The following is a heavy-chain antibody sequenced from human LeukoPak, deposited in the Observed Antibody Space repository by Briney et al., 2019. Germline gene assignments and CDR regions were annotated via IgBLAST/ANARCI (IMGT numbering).Heavy chain of an antibody. V-gene: IGHV3-23*01. CDR1: GFTFSNYV. CDR3: AKGSKGTYDY. J-gene: IGHJ4*02. Sequence: PGGSLRLSCVASGFTFSNYVMAWVRQAPGKGLEYVSSIIGNGDSTYYADSVKGRFTISRDNSKNTLYLQVNSLRAEDTAIYYCAKGSKGTYDYWGQGTLVTVSS. CDR2: IIGNGDST.